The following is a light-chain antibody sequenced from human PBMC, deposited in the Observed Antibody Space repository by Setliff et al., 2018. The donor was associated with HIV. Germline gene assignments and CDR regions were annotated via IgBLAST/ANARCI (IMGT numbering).Light chain of an antibody. CDR2: DVN. J-gene: IGLJ1*01. CDR1: SSGVGGYNY. V-gene: IGLV2-11*01. Sequence: SVLTQPRSVSGSPGQSVTFSCTGTSSGVGGYNYVSWYQQHPGKAPKLIIYDVNKRPSGVPDRFSGSKSGNTASLTISGLQAEDEADYYCCSYAGTYTYVFGTGTKVTVL. CDR3: CSYAGTYTYV.